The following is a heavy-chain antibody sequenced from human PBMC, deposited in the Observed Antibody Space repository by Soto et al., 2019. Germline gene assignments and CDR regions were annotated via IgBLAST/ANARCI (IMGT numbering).Heavy chain of an antibody. CDR2: IYYSGST. V-gene: IGHV4-59*01. D-gene: IGHD1-1*01. CDR1: GGSISSYH. CDR3: AKCGANWFFDR. J-gene: IGHJ4*02. Sequence: SETLSLTCTVSGGSISSYHWSWIRQPPGKGLGWIGNIYYSGSTKQNPSLKSRVTLSVDTTKNKFSLKLNSVTAADTTVYYCAKCGANWFFDRGGKGPLVTVSS.